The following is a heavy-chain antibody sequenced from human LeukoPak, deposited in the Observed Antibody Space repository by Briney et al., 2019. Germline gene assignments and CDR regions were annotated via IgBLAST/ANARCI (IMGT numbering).Heavy chain of an antibody. J-gene: IGHJ3*02. CDR2: IYQSGRT. D-gene: IGHD1-14*01. CDR3: ARDLTPGHDAFDI. Sequence: AETLSLTCTASGYSIRNGYNWGWIRLSPGEGLEWLGSIYQSGRTYDNPSLKSRVSLSIDTSKNQFSLKLTSVTAAHTAVYYCARDLTPGHDAFDIWGQGTMVTVSS. V-gene: IGHV4-38-2*02. CDR1: GYSIRNGYN.